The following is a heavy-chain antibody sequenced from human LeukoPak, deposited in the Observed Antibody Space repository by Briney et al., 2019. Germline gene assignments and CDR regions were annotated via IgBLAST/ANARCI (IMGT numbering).Heavy chain of an antibody. CDR2: ISSRSSYI. Sequence: GGSLRLSCAASGFTFSSYSMNWVRQAPGKGLECVSSISSRSSYIYYADSVKGRFTISRDNAKNSLYLQMNSLRAEDTAVYYCARDAVCSGGSCYSGYYYYYMDVWGKGTTVTVSS. J-gene: IGHJ6*03. CDR3: ARDAVCSGGSCYSGYYYYYMDV. D-gene: IGHD2-15*01. V-gene: IGHV3-21*01. CDR1: GFTFSSYS.